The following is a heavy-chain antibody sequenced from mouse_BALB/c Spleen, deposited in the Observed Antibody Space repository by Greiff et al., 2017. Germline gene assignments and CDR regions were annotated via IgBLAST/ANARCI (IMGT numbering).Heavy chain of an antibody. CDR1: GFTFSSYG. CDR2: INSNGGST. D-gene: IGHD6-1*01. V-gene: IGHV5-6-3*01. CDR3: ARDNGLYYFDY. Sequence: EVHLVESGGGLVQPGGSLKLSCAASGFTFSSYGMSWVRQTPDKRLELVATINSNGGSTYYPDSVKGRFTISRDNAKNTLYLQMSSLKSEDTAMYYCARDNGLYYFDYWGQGTTLTVSS. J-gene: IGHJ2*01.